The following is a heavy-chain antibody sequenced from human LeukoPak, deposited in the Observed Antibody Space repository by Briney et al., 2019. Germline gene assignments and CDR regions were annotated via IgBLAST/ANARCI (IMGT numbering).Heavy chain of an antibody. CDR1: RINFKNYA. J-gene: IGHJ4*02. V-gene: IGHV3-30*04. CDR2: VSYDGNNK. Sequence: PGGSLRLSCVASRINFKNYAMHWVRQAPGKGLEWVAVVSYDGNNKYYADSVKGRFTISRDNAKNSLYLQMNSLRAEDTAVYYCARDVQVGAYYYDSSANYFDYWGQGTLVTVSS. CDR3: ARDVQVGAYYYDSSANYFDY. D-gene: IGHD3-22*01.